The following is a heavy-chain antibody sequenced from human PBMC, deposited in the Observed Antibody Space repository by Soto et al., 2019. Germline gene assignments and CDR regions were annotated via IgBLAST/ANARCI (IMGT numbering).Heavy chain of an antibody. J-gene: IGHJ6*03. Sequence: SETLSLTCTVSGGSSSSYYWSWIRQPPGKGLEWIGYIYYSGSTNYNASLKSRVTISVDTSKNQFSLKLSSVTAADTAVYYCARLSVGPYYYYYMAVWGKGTTVTAP. V-gene: IGHV4-59*08. CDR1: GGSSSSYY. CDR2: IYYSGST. CDR3: ARLSVGPYYYYYMAV.